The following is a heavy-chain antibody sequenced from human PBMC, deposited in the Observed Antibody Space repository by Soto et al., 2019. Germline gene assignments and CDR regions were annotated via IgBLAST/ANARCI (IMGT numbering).Heavy chain of an antibody. D-gene: IGHD3-22*01. Sequence: PGGSLRLSCAASGFTFSSYSMNWVRQAPGKGLEWVSSISSSSSYIYYADSVKGRFTISRDNAKNSLYLQMNSLRAEDTAVYYCARGDGSYYYDISGYFVYWGQGILVTVSS. CDR3: ARGDGSYYYDISGYFVY. CDR1: GFTFSSYS. CDR2: ISSSSSYI. J-gene: IGHJ4*02. V-gene: IGHV3-21*01.